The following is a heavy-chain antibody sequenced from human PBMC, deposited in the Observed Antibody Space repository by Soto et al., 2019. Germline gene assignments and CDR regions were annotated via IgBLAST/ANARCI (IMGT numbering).Heavy chain of an antibody. V-gene: IGHV3-23*01. J-gene: IGHJ4*02. CDR3: GKTDGVEGQLVDS. Sequence: EVQLLESGGGLVQPGGSLRLSCVASGFTLSNYAMSWVRQAPGKGLEWVSTISGSGGRIYYADSVKGRFTISRDNSKNTLYLQMGSLRAEDTAVYYCGKTDGVEGQLVDSWGQGTLVTVSS. CDR1: GFTLSNYA. CDR2: ISGSGGRI. D-gene: IGHD6-6*01.